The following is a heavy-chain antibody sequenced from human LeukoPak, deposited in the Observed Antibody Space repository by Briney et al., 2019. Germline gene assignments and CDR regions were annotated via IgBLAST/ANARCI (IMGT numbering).Heavy chain of an antibody. V-gene: IGHV1-69*13. D-gene: IGHD1-1*01. CDR2: IIPIFGTA. CDR3: ARGDPTGTTGWYFDY. J-gene: IGHJ4*02. Sequence: GASVKVSCKASGGTFSSYAISWVRQAPGQGLEWMGGIIPIFGTANYAQKFQGRVTITADESTSTAYMELSSLRSEDTAVYYCARGDPTGTTGWYFDYWGQGTLVTVSS. CDR1: GGTFSSYA.